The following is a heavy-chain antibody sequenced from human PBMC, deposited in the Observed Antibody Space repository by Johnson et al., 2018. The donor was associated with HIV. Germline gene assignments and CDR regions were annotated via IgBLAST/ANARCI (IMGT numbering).Heavy chain of an antibody. V-gene: IGHV3-30*03. CDR3: ATALGYDAFDI. Sequence: SGGGLVKPGGSLRLSCAASGFTFSSYGMHWVRQAPGKGLEWVAVISYDGSNKYYADSVKGRFTISRDNSKNTLYLQMNSLRAEDTAVYYCATALGYDAFDIWGQGTMVTVSS. D-gene: IGHD6-13*01. CDR1: GFTFSSYG. CDR2: ISYDGSNK. J-gene: IGHJ3*02.